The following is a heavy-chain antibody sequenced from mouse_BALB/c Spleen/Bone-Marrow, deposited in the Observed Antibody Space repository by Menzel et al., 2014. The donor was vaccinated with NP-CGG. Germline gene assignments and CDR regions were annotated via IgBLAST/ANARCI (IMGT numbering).Heavy chain of an antibody. Sequence: EVHLVESGGGLVQPGGSLKLSCAASGFDFSRFWMSWVRQAPGKGLEWIGEVNPDSRTINYTPSLKDKFIISRDNAKNTLYLQVSKVRSEDTALYYCARLGYYGAMAYWGQGTSVTVSS. CDR3: ARLGYYGAMAY. D-gene: IGHD1-1*01. CDR2: VNPDSRTI. V-gene: IGHV4-1*02. J-gene: IGHJ4*01. CDR1: GFDFSRFW.